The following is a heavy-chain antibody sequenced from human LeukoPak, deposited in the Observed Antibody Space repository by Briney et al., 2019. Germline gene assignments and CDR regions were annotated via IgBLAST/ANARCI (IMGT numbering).Heavy chain of an antibody. J-gene: IGHJ6*03. D-gene: IGHD3-10*01. CDR3: ARVRAGGYYYYYYMDV. V-gene: IGHV3-21*01. CDR2: ISSSSSYI. Sequence: GGSLRLSCAASGFTFSSYSMNWVRQAPGKGLEWVSSISSSSSYIYYADSVKGRFTISRDNSKNTLYLQMNSLRAEDTAVYYCARVRAGGYYYYYYMDVWGKGTTVTVSS. CDR1: GFTFSSYS.